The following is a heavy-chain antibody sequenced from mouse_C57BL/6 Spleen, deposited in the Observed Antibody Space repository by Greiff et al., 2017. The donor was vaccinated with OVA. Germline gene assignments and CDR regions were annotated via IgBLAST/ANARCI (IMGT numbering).Heavy chain of an antibody. V-gene: IGHV1-42*01. J-gene: IGHJ4*01. CDR2: INPSTGGT. CDR3: ARSLEDAMDY. CDR1: GYSFTGYC. Sequence: QLQQSGPELVKPGASVKISCKASGYSFTGYCMNWGKQSPEKSPEWIGEINPSTGGTTYNQKFKAKATLTVDKSSSTAYMQLKSLTSEDSAVYYCARSLEDAMDYWGQGTSVTVSS.